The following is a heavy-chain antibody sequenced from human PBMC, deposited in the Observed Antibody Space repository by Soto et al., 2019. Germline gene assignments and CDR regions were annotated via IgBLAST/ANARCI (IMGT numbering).Heavy chain of an antibody. D-gene: IGHD2-21*02. Sequence: SETLSLTCAVSGYSISSGYYWGWIRQPPGKGLEWIGSIYHSGSTYYNPSLKSRVTISVDTSKNQFSLKLSSVTAADTAVYYCARDLLMSVVVTATDWGPFDQWAQATLVTVSA. CDR2: IYHSGST. V-gene: IGHV4-38-2*02. CDR1: GYSISSGYY. CDR3: ARDLLMSVVVTATDWGPFDQ. J-gene: IGHJ4*02.